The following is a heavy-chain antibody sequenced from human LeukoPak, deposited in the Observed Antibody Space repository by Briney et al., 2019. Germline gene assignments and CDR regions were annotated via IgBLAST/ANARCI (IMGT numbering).Heavy chain of an antibody. Sequence: PSETLSLTCTVSGGSISSGGYYWSWIRQHPGKGLEWIGYIYYSGSTYYNPSLKSRVTISVDTSKNQFSLKLSSVTAADTAVYYCARGGIQRDYYDSSGYHPWGQGTLVTVSS. CDR1: GGSISSGGYY. J-gene: IGHJ5*02. CDR3: ARGGIQRDYYDSSGYHP. CDR2: IYYSGST. D-gene: IGHD3-22*01. V-gene: IGHV4-31*03.